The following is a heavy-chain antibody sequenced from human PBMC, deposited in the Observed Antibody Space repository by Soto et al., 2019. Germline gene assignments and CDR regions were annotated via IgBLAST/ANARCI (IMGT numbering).Heavy chain of an antibody. V-gene: IGHV3-23*01. CDR3: AGMYSGSYYYFDY. Sequence: GGSLRLSCAASGFTFSSYAMSWVRQAPGKGPEWVSAISGSGGSTYYADSVKGRFTISRDNSKNTLYLQMNSLRAEDTAVYYCAGMYSGSYYYFDYWGQGTLVTVSS. D-gene: IGHD1-26*01. J-gene: IGHJ4*02. CDR2: ISGSGGST. CDR1: GFTFSSYA.